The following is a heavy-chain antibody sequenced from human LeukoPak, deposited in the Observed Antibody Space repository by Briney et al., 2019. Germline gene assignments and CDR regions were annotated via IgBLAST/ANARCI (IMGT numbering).Heavy chain of an antibody. CDR1: GYTFSTHW. CDR2: INPNNGGT. Sequence: ASVKVSCKTSGYTFSTHWMHWVRQAPGQGLEWIGWINPNNGGTNYAQKFQGRVTMTRDTSISTAYMELSRLRSDDTAVYYCAREVDYYDTSDYFPLGYWGQGTLVTVSS. J-gene: IGHJ4*02. D-gene: IGHD3-22*01. CDR3: AREVDYYDTSDYFPLGY. V-gene: IGHV1-2*02.